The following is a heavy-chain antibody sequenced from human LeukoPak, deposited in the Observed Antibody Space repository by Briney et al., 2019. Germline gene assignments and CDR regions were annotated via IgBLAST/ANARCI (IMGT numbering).Heavy chain of an antibody. CDR1: GGSISSGNYY. D-gene: IGHD2-2*02. V-gene: IGHV4-31*03. CDR2: IYYSGNT. CDR3: ARVYIGYYYYMDV. J-gene: IGHJ6*03. Sequence: SETLSLTCTVSGGSISSGNYYWSWIRQHPGKGLEWIGSIYYSGNTYYNPSLKSRVTMSVDTSENQFSLRLNSVTAADTAVYYCARVYIGYYYYMDVWGKGTTVTVSS.